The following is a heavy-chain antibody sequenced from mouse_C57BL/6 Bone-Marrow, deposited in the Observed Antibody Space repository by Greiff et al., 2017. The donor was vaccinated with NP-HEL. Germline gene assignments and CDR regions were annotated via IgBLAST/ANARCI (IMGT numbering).Heavy chain of an antibody. Sequence: VQLKESGAELVKPGASVKMSCKASGYTFTTYPIEWMKQNHGKSLEWIGNFHPYNDDTKYNEKFKGKATLTVEKSSSTVYLELSRLTSDDSAVYYCAMGTTDYYAMDYWGQGTSVTVSS. J-gene: IGHJ4*01. CDR3: AMGTTDYYAMDY. CDR2: FHPYNDDT. CDR1: GYTFTTYP. V-gene: IGHV1-47*01. D-gene: IGHD2-13*01.